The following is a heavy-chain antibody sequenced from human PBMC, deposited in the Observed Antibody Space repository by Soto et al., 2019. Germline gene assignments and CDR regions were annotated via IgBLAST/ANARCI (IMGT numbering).Heavy chain of an antibody. Sequence: QVQLVESGGGVVQPGRSLRLSCAASGFSFSSYGMHWVRQTPGKGLEWVAVTSADGTDKYYADSVKGRFTISRDNSKNTLYLQMNSLVVEDTAVYYCVRGTAIARQHFDCWGQGTLVTVSS. CDR1: GFSFSSYG. V-gene: IGHV3-30*03. CDR2: TSADGTDK. J-gene: IGHJ4*02. CDR3: VRGTAIARQHFDC. D-gene: IGHD2-2*01.